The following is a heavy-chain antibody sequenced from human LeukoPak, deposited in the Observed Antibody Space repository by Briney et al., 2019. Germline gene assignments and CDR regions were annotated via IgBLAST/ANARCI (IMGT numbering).Heavy chain of an antibody. J-gene: IGHJ6*03. V-gene: IGHV3-30-3*01. D-gene: IGHD2-2*01. CDR1: GFTFSSYA. Sequence: GGSLRLSCAASGFTFSSYAMHWVRQAPGKGLEWVAVISYDGSNKYYADSVKGRFTISRDNSKNTLYLQMNSLRAEDTAVYYCARDGSGYCSSTSCPYYYYYYMDVWGKGTTVTVSS. CDR3: ARDGSGYCSSTSCPYYYYYYMDV. CDR2: ISYDGSNK.